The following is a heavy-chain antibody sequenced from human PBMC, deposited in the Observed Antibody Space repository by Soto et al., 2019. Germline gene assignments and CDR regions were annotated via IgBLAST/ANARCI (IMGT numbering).Heavy chain of an antibody. Sequence: GGSLRLSCAASGFTFSSYAMSWVRQAPGKGLEWVSAISGSGGSTYYADSVKGRFTISRDNSKNTLYLQMNSLRAEDTAVYYCAFTYYYDSSGYFPTDYWGQGTLVTVSS. CDR2: ISGSGGST. V-gene: IGHV3-23*01. J-gene: IGHJ4*02. CDR1: GFTFSSYA. CDR3: AFTYYYDSSGYFPTDY. D-gene: IGHD3-22*01.